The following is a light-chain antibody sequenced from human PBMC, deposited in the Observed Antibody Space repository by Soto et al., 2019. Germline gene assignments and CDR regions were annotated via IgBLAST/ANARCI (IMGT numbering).Light chain of an antibody. V-gene: IGKV3-20*01. J-gene: IGKJ2*01. Sequence: EIVLTHSPGTLSLSPGERATLSCRASQSVSSNYLAWYQQKPGQAPRLLIYGASRRAPGIADRFSGSGSGADFTLTISRLEPEDFAVYFCQQYGSSPVTFGHGTKVEIK. CDR3: QQYGSSPVT. CDR2: GAS. CDR1: QSVSSNY.